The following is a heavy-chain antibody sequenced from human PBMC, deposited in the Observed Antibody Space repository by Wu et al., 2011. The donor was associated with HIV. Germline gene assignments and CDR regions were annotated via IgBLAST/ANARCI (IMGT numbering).Heavy chain of an antibody. CDR3: ALLVLGSNAFDI. Sequence: QVQLVQSGAEVKKPGSSVKVSCKASGDTFNNYAISWVRQAPGQGLEWMGRIIPIFDTANSAQKFQGRVKFTADKSTSTVYMELSSLRSEDTAVYYCALLVLGSNAFDIWGQGTTVTVSS. CDR1: GDTFNNYA. CDR2: IIPIFDTA. J-gene: IGHJ3*02. V-gene: IGHV1-69*14. D-gene: IGHD2-8*01.